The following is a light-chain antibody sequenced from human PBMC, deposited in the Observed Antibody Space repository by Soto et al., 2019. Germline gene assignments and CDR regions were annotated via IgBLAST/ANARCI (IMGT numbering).Light chain of an antibody. V-gene: IGKV2-28*01. CDR3: MQALQTPLYT. J-gene: IGKJ2*01. CDR2: LCS. CDR1: QSLLHSNGYNY. Sequence: DIVMTQSPLFLPVTPGEPASISCRSSQSLLHSNGYNYLDWYRQRPGQSPQLLIYLCSNRASGVPDRFSGSGSGTDFTLKISRVEAEDVGVYYCMQALQTPLYTFGQGTKVDIK.